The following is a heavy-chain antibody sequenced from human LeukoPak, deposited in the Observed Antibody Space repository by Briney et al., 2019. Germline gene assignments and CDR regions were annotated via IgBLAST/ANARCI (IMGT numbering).Heavy chain of an antibody. CDR3: ATPRDYGDYSFDY. CDR2: FDPEDGET. J-gene: IGHJ4*02. CDR1: GYTLTDLS. V-gene: IGHV1-24*01. D-gene: IGHD4-17*01. Sequence: ASVKVSCKASGYTLTDLSMHWVRQAPGKGLEWMGGFDPEDGETIYAQKFQGRVTMTEDTSTDTAYMELSSLRSEDTAVYYCATPRDYGDYSFDYWGQGTLVTASS.